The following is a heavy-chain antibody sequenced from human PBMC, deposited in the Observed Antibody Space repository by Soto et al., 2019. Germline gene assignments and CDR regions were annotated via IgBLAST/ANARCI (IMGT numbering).Heavy chain of an antibody. V-gene: IGHV1-69*01. J-gene: IGHJ4*02. CDR3: ASRYCSSTSCYHQLGLDY. Sequence: QVQLVQSGAEVKKPGSSVKVSCKASGGTFSSYAISWVRQAPGQGLECMGGIIPIFGTANYAQKFQGRVTITADESTSTAYMELSSLRSEDTAVYYCASRYCSSTSCYHQLGLDYWGQGTLVTVSS. CDR1: GGTFSSYA. D-gene: IGHD2-2*01. CDR2: IIPIFGTA.